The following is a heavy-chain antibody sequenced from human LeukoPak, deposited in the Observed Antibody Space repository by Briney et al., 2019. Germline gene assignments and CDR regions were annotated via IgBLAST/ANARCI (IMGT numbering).Heavy chain of an antibody. CDR2: IRHDGINK. CDR1: GSTLSSHG. CDR3: GRAVYDYGDPPGGY. J-gene: IGHJ4*02. D-gene: IGHD4-17*01. Sequence: PGGSLRLSCTASGSTLSSHGMHWVRQAPGKGLEWISMIRHDGINKYYADSVKGRFTISRDNSKNTLYLQMNSLRAEDTAVYYCGRAVYDYGDPPGGYWGQGTLVTVSS. V-gene: IGHV3-33*01.